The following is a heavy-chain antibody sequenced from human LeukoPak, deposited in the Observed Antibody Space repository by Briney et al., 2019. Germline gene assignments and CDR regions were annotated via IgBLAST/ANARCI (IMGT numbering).Heavy chain of an antibody. J-gene: IGHJ5*02. CDR2: IYYSGST. CDR3: ARRGLEAPSRFDP. D-gene: IGHD3-16*01. V-gene: IGHV4-59*01. Sequence: SETLSLTCTVSGGSISSYYWSWIRQPPGKGLEWIGYIYYSGSTNYNPSLKSRVTISVDTSKNQFSLKLSSVTAADTAVYYCARRGLEAPSRFDPWGQGTLVTVSS. CDR1: GGSISSYY.